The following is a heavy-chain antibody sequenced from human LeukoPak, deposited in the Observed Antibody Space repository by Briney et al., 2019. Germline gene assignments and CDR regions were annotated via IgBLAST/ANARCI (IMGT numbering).Heavy chain of an antibody. CDR2: IYPDDSDI. D-gene: IGHD6-19*01. CDR3: ARHRRSGWYDFDS. J-gene: IGHJ4*02. V-gene: IGHV5-51*01. CDR1: GYNFVDYW. Sequence: GESLKISCKGSGYNFVDYWIAWVRQMPGKGLEWMGIIYPDDSDIRYSPSFQGQVTISADKSNSTAYLQYSSLKASDTGIYYCARHRRSGWYDFDSWGQGTLVTVSS.